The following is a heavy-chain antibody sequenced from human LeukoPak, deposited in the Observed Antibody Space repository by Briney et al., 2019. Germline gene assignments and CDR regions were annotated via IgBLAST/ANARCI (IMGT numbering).Heavy chain of an antibody. CDR1: GFTFSSYA. CDR3: AKARDGFGVDSIDY. D-gene: IGHD3-3*01. J-gene: IGHJ4*02. V-gene: IGHV3-23*01. Sequence: GGSLRLSCAASGFTFSSYAMTWVRQAPGKGLEWLSSINGRGVNTYYTDSMKGRFTISRDNSKNTVYLQMNSLTTEDTAVYYCAKARDGFGVDSIDYWGQGTLVTVSS. CDR2: INGRGVNT.